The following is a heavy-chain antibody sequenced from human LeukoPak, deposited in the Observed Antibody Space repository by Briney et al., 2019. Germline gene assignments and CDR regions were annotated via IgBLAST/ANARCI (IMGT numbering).Heavy chain of an antibody. CDR2: INHSGST. Sequence: SPSETLSLTCAVYGESFSGYYWSWIRQPPGKGLEWIGEINHSGSTNYNPSLKSRVTISVDTSKNQFSLKLSSVTAADTAVYYCARGGEKPDYWGQGTLVTVSS. CDR1: GESFSGYY. D-gene: IGHD7-27*01. J-gene: IGHJ4*02. V-gene: IGHV4-34*01. CDR3: ARGGEKPDY.